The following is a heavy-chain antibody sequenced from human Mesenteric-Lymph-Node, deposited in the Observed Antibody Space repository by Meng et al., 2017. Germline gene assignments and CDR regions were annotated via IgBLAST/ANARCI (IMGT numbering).Heavy chain of an antibody. Sequence: ASVKVSCKASAYRFTSYSISCVRQAPGQGLEWMGWISGYSGYTDYAQKLQARVTMTTDTSTSTACMELRSLRSDDTAVYYCARAEVDTAMVSDYWGQGTLVTVSS. D-gene: IGHD5-18*01. CDR3: ARAEVDTAMVSDY. J-gene: IGHJ4*02. V-gene: IGHV1-18*01. CDR2: ISGYSGYT. CDR1: AYRFTSYS.